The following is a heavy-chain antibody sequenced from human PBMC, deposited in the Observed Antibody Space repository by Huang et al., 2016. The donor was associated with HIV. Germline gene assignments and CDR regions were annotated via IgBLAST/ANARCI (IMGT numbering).Heavy chain of an antibody. D-gene: IGHD3-10*01. Sequence: QVQLQESGPGLVKPSGTVSLTCSVSGSSLRTYYWTWIRQPPGPGLEWIGHVSYNGTTQSNPSLKSLLSISVDASKSQFSLNLGSVTAADSAIYYCARFSGYGRYGVFDFWGLGTQVIVSS. V-gene: IGHV4-59*01. CDR3: ARFSGYGRYGVFDF. CDR1: GSSLRTYY. CDR2: VSYNGTT. J-gene: IGHJ4*02.